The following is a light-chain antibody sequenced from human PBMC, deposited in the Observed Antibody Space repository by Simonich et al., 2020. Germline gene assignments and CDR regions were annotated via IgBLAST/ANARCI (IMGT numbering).Light chain of an antibody. CDR1: NIGSKS. Sequence: SYVLTQPPSVSVAPGKTARITCGGNNIGSKSVHWNQQKPGQAPVLVVYDDRDRPSGIPERFSGSNSGNTATLTISRVEAGDEADYYCQVWDSSSDHPVFGGGTKLTVL. J-gene: IGLJ2*01. CDR2: DDR. V-gene: IGLV3-21*03. CDR3: QVWDSSSDHPV.